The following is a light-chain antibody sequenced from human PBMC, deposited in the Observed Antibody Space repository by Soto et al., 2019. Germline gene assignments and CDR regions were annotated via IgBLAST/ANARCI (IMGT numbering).Light chain of an antibody. Sequence: EVAMAQTPVTLSVSPGERATLSCRASQSVSSSYLAWYQQKPGQAPRLLIYGTPSRATGIPDRFSGSGSGTDFSLTISSLQPEDFAVYYCLQDYNLPITFGQGTRLEI. CDR2: GTP. CDR1: QSVSSSY. J-gene: IGKJ5*01. CDR3: LQDYNLPIT. V-gene: IGKV3D-7*01.